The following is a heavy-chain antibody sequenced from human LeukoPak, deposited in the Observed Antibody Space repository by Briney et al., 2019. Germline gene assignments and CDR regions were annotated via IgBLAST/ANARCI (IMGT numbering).Heavy chain of an antibody. J-gene: IGHJ4*02. CDR1: TFTFSNYA. V-gene: IGHV3-23*01. Sequence: PGGSLRLSCAASTFTFSNYAMTWVRQAPGKGLEWVSVISGSGGTTDYADSVKGRFTISRDNPNNALFLQMTSLRAEDTAIYYCAKAVAYESSGYGFDYWGQGTLVTVSS. CDR2: ISGSGGTT. CDR3: AKAVAYESSGYGFDY. D-gene: IGHD3-22*01.